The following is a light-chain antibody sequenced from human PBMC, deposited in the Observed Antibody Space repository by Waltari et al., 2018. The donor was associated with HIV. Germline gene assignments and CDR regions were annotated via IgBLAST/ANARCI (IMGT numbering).Light chain of an antibody. V-gene: IGKV3-11*01. J-gene: IGKJ5*01. CDR1: QSVSTY. CDR3: QQRSDWPVT. Sequence: EILLTQSPATLSLSPGERVIRSCRASQSVSTYLACYQQIPGQAPRLLMYDAYTRATDIPTRLSGGGSGTDFTLTISSLEPEDFAVYYCQQRSDWPVTFGQGTRLEMK. CDR2: DAY.